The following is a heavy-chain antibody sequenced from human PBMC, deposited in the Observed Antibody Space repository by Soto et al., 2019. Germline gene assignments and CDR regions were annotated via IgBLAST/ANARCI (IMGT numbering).Heavy chain of an antibody. Sequence: QVQFVQSGGGVVQPGKSLRLSCAASGVTFSRYAMHWVRQAPGERLEWVAVVFFDGNYKNYGDSVKGRFTVSRDNSKNTTYLQMNGLSPEDTGVYYCTKGGTVPFDYWGQGSLVIVSS. CDR3: TKGGTVPFDY. V-gene: IGHV3-30*18. J-gene: IGHJ4*02. CDR2: VFFDGNYK. D-gene: IGHD3-16*01. CDR1: GVTFSRYA.